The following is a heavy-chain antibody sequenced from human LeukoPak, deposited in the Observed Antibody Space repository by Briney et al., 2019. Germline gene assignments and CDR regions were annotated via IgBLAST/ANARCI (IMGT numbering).Heavy chain of an antibody. CDR2: IYYSGST. V-gene: IGHV4-39*07. J-gene: IGHJ4*02. Sequence: SETLSLTCTVSGGSISSSSYYWGWIRQLPGKGLEWIGSIYYSGSTYYNPSLKSRVTISVDTSKNQFSLKLSSVTAADTAVYYCARDTQVVDFWGQGTLVTVSS. CDR3: ARDTQVVDF. CDR1: GGSISSSSYY. D-gene: IGHD3-22*01.